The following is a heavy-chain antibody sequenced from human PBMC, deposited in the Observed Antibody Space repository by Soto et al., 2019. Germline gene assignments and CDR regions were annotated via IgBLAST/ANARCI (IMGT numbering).Heavy chain of an antibody. Sequence: PSQTLSLTCAISGDSFSSNIAAWNWIRQSPSRGLEWLGRTYYRSKWYNDYAVSVKSRITINPDTSKNQFSLQLNSVTPEDTAVYYCARGDYNSRYYYYYGMDVWGQGTTVTVSS. CDR3: ARGDYNSRYYYYYGMDV. J-gene: IGHJ6*02. CDR1: GDSFSSNIAA. V-gene: IGHV6-1*01. D-gene: IGHD4-4*01. CDR2: TYYRSKWYN.